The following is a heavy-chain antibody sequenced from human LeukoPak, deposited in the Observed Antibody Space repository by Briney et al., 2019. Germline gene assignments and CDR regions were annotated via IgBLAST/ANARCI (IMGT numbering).Heavy chain of an antibody. D-gene: IGHD5-12*01. CDR1: GGSISSYY. CDR2: IYYSGST. V-gene: IGHV4-59*01. J-gene: IGHJ5*02. CDR3: ARDRLGWFDP. Sequence: SETLSLTCTVSGGSISSYYWSWIRQSPGKGLEWIGYIYYSGSTNYNPSLKSRVTISVDTSKNQFSLKLSSVTAADTAVYYCARDRLGWFDPWGQGTLVTVSS.